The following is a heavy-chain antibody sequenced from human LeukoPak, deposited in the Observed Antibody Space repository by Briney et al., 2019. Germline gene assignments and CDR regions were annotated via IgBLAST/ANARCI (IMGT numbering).Heavy chain of an antibody. Sequence: PGGSLRLSCAASGFTFTSYSMIWVRQAPGKGLEWVSSISSSSYHIYYTDSVKGRFTISRDNAKNSVSLQMNSLRVEDTAVYYCARRLYDSSGFRLPFDYCGQGTLVTVSS. V-gene: IGHV3-21*01. CDR3: ARRLYDSSGFRLPFDY. D-gene: IGHD3-22*01. J-gene: IGHJ4*01. CDR2: ISSSSYHI. CDR1: GFTFTSYS.